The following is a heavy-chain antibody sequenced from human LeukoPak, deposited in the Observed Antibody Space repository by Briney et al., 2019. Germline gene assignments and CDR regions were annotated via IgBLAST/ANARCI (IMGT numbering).Heavy chain of an antibody. J-gene: IGHJ4*02. CDR3: ARGFRNTAMVYHY. D-gene: IGHD5-18*01. CDR2: ISSSSSYI. V-gene: IGHV3-21*01. Sequence: GGSLRLSCAASGFTFSSYSMNWVRQAPGKGLEWVSSISSSSSYIYYVDSVKGRFTISRDNAKNSLYLQMNSLRAEDTAVYYCARGFRNTAMVYHYWGQGTLVTVSS. CDR1: GFTFSSYS.